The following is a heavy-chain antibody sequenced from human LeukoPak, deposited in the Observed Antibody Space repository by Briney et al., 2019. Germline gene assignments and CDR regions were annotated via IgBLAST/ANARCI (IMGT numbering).Heavy chain of an antibody. J-gene: IGHJ6*02. V-gene: IGHV3-11*01. CDR2: ISSSGSTI. D-gene: IGHD3-3*01. CDR3: ARDPYDFWSGYHYYYYYYGMDV. CDR1: GFTFSDYY. Sequence: GGSLRLSCAASGFTFSDYYMSWIRQAPGKGLEWVSYISSSGSTIYYADSVKGRFTISRDNAKNSLYLQMNGLRAEDTAVYYCARDPYDFWSGYHYYYYYYGMDVWGQGTTVTVSS.